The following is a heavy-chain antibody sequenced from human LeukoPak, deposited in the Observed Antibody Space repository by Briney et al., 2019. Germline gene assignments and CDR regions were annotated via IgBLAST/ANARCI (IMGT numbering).Heavy chain of an antibody. V-gene: IGHV3-23*01. D-gene: IGHD3-10*01. CDR2: ISGSGGST. Sequence: GGSLRLSCAASGFTFSSYAMSWVRQAPGKGLESVSAISGSGGSTYYADSVKGRFTISRDNSKNTLYLHMNSLRAEDTAVYYCAKLPTITMVRGQHNHGMDVWGQGTTVTVSS. J-gene: IGHJ6*02. CDR1: GFTFSSYA. CDR3: AKLPTITMVRGQHNHGMDV.